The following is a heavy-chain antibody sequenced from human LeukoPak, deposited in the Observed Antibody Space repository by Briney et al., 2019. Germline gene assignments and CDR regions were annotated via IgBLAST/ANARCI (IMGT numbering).Heavy chain of an antibody. CDR2: IYHSGST. Sequence: SETLSLTCAVSGGSISSSNWWSWVRQPPGKGLEWIGEIYHSGSTNYNPSLKSRVTISVDKSKNQFSLKLSSVTAADTAVYYCARDRSDYGSGSYTLWGQGTLVTVSS. CDR1: GGSISSSNW. J-gene: IGHJ4*02. V-gene: IGHV4-4*02. D-gene: IGHD3-10*01. CDR3: ARDRSDYGSGSYTL.